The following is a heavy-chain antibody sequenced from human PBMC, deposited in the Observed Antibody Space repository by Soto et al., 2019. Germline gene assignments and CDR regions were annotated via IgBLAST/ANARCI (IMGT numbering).Heavy chain of an antibody. CDR2: IYYSGNT. V-gene: IGHV4-30-4*01. Sequence: SETLSITCSFSVGSISIGYYYWSWIRQPPGKGLEWIGNIYYSGNTYYNPSLKSRLIISIDTSKKQFSLKVGSVTAADTAVYYCASYSIYGMDVWGQGTPVTVSS. J-gene: IGHJ6*01. CDR1: VGSISIGYYY. D-gene: IGHD2-21*01. CDR3: ASYSIYGMDV.